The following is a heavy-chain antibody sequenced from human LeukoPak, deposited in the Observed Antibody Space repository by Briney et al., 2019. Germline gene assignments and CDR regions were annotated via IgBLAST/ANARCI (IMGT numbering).Heavy chain of an antibody. CDR3: ARDGGDGYGMDV. Sequence: TPSETLSLTCTVSGGSISSYYWSWIRQPPGKGLEWIGHIYYSGSTNYNPSLKSRVTISIDTSKNQFSLRLSSVTAADTAVYYCARDGGDGYGMDVWGQGTTVTVSS. CDR1: GGSISSYY. D-gene: IGHD5-24*01. V-gene: IGHV4-59*01. J-gene: IGHJ6*02. CDR2: IYYSGST.